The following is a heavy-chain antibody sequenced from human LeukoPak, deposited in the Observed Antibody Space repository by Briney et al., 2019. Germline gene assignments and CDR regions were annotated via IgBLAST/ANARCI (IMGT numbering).Heavy chain of an antibody. V-gene: IGHV3-23*01. Sequence: GGSLRLSCAASGFTFSSYAMSWVRQAPGKGLEWVSAISGSGGSTYYADSVKGRFTISRDNSKNTLYLQMNSLRAEDTALYYCAKDMGYYDSSGYEYWGQGTLVTVSS. D-gene: IGHD3-22*01. CDR2: ISGSGGST. CDR1: GFTFSSYA. CDR3: AKDMGYYDSSGYEY. J-gene: IGHJ4*02.